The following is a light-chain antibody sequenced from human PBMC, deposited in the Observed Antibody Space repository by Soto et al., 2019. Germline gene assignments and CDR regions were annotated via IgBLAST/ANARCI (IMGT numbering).Light chain of an antibody. V-gene: IGLV2-14*01. CDR1: XTDVGGYNF. CDR2: EVT. J-gene: IGLJ1*01. Sequence: QSVLTQPASVSGSLGQSITMSCTGTXTDVGGYNFVSWYQQHPDKAPKLLIYEVTNRPSGVSNRFSGSKSGNTASLTISGLQAEDEADYYCSSYTSTGTPVFGTGTKVTVL. CDR3: SSYTSTGTPV.